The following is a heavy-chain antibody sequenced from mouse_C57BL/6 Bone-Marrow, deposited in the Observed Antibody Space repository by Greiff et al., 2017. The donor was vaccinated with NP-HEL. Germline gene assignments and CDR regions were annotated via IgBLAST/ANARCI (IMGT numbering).Heavy chain of an antibody. D-gene: IGHD1-1*01. Sequence: DVKLVESEGGLVQPGSSMKLSCTASGFTFSDYYMAWVRQVPEKGLEWVANINYDGSSTYYLDSLKSRFIISRDNAKNILYLQMSSLKSEDTATYYCARVDYYGSSHFDYWGQGTTLTVSS. CDR3: ARVDYYGSSHFDY. J-gene: IGHJ2*01. CDR1: GFTFSDYY. CDR2: INYDGSST. V-gene: IGHV5-16*01.